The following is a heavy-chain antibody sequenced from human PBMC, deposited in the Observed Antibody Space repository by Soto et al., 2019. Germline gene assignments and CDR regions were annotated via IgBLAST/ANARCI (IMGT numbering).Heavy chain of an antibody. V-gene: IGHV4-61*01. J-gene: IGHJ4*02. CDR2: VYHTGRT. CDR1: GGSFKSGSYY. CDR3: ARDFDSFAS. Sequence: QVHLQESGPGLVRPSETLSLTCTVSGGSFKSGSYYWSWIRQPPGKGLEWIGYVYHTGRTDYNPSLKSPVSISMDTSKNQFSRDLDSVTPADTAVYFCARDFDSFASWGQGTLVTVS. D-gene: IGHD3-3*01.